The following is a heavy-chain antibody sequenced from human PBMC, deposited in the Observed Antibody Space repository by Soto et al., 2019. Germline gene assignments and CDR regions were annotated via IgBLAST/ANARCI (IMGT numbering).Heavy chain of an antibody. CDR3: ARQHYYDSSGYYGWFDP. D-gene: IGHD3-22*01. Sequence: GESLKISCKGSGCSFTSYWIGWVRQMPGKGLEWMGIIYPGDSDTRYSPSFQGQVTISADKSISTAYLQWSSLKASDTAMYYCARQHYYDSSGYYGWFDPWGQGTLVTVSS. CDR2: IYPGDSDT. J-gene: IGHJ5*02. V-gene: IGHV5-51*01. CDR1: GCSFTSYW.